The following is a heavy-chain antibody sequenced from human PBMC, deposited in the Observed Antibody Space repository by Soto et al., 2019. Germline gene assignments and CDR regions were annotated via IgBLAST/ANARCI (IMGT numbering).Heavy chain of an antibody. D-gene: IGHD6-19*01. J-gene: IGHJ3*02. CDR1: GYTFTSYG. CDR3: ARDLEMYSSGWYYAFDI. V-gene: IGHV1-18*01. Sequence: XSLKVSCKASGYTFTSYGISWVPQAPGQGLEWMGWISAYNGNTNYAQKRQGRVTMTTDKSTSTAYLELRSLRSDDTAVYYCARDLEMYSSGWYYAFDIWGQGTMVTVSS. CDR2: ISAYNGNT.